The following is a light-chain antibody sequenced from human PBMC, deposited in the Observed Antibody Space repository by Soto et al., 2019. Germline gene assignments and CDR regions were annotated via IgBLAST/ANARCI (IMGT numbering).Light chain of an antibody. Sequence: EIVLTQSPSTLSLSPGESATLSCRASQSVAGTRLAWYQQKPGQAPRLLIYDASSRSTGTPNRFSGSASGTDFTLSISRLQPEDFAVYYCQQHDSPPFTFGPGTKVDIK. CDR1: QSVAGTR. V-gene: IGKV3-20*01. CDR2: DAS. CDR3: QQHDSPPFT. J-gene: IGKJ3*01.